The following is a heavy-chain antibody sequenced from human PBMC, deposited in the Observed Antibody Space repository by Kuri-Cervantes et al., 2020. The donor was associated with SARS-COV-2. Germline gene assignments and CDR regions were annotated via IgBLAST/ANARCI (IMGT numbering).Heavy chain of an antibody. J-gene: IGHJ6*02. V-gene: IGHV3-30*04. CDR1: GFTFSSYA. Sequence: GESLKISCAASGFTFSSYAMHWVRQAPGKGLEWVAVISYDGSNKYYADSVKGRFTISRDNSKNTLYLQMNSLRAEDTAVYYCAKGLGYYYGMDVWGQGTTVTVSS. CDR2: ISYDGSNK. D-gene: IGHD6-6*01. CDR3: AKGLGYYYGMDV.